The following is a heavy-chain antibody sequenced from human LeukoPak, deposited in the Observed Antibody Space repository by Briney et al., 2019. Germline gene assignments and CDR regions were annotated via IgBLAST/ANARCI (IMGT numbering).Heavy chain of an antibody. V-gene: IGHV5-51*01. CDR2: IYPGDSET. CDR3: ARHTGNWNSRPYMDV. D-gene: IGHD1-7*01. J-gene: IGHJ6*03. Sequence: HGESLKISCKTSGYSFAGYWIGWVRQMPGKGLEWMGIIYPGDSETRYSLSFQGQVTISADKSISTAYLQWSSLKASDTAMYYCARHTGNWNSRPYMDVWGKGTTVTVSS. CDR1: GYSFAGYW.